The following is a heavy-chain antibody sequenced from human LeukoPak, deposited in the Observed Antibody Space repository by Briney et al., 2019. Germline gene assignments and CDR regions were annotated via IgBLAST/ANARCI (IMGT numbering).Heavy chain of an antibody. D-gene: IGHD4-17*01. V-gene: IGHV4-59*01. Sequence: PETLSLTCTVSGGSISSYYWSWIRQPPGNGLEWIGYIYYSGSTNYNPSLKSRVTISVDTSKNQFSLKLSSVTAADTAVYSCARGFGDYLYYYYYYMDVWGKGTTVTVSS. CDR3: ARGFGDYLYYYYYYMDV. CDR1: GGSISSYY. J-gene: IGHJ6*03. CDR2: IYYSGST.